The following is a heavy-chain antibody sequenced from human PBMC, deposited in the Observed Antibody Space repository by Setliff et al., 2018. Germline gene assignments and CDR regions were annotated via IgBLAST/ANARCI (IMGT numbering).Heavy chain of an antibody. CDR2: IYYRGDT. CDR1: GASIRSYY. D-gene: IGHD1-1*01. V-gene: IGHV4-39*01. J-gene: IGHJ4*02. CDR3: ARTGTYRYFDY. Sequence: PSETLSLTCTVSGASIRSYYWGWIRQPPGKGLEWIGRIYYRGDTYYNASLKGRLTISVDTAQNQFSLRLTSVTAADTAVYYCARTGTYRYFDYWGQGALVTVSS.